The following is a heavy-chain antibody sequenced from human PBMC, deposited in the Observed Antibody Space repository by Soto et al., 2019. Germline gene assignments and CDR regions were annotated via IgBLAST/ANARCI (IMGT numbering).Heavy chain of an antibody. CDR2: FYYSGST. V-gene: IGHV4-31*03. CDR3: AREGFGDKSGDNWFDP. Sequence: QVQLQESGPGLVKPSQTLSLTCTVSGGSISSGGYYWSGVRQHPGKGRGWIGYFYYSGSTYYNPSLKSRVTISVDTSKNQFSLKLGSVTAADTAVYYCAREGFGDKSGDNWFDPWGQGTLVTVSS. D-gene: IGHD3-10*01. CDR1: GGSISSGGYY. J-gene: IGHJ5*02.